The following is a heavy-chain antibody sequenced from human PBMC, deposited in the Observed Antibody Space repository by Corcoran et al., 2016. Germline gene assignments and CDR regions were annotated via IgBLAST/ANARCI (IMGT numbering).Heavy chain of an antibody. D-gene: IGHD3-10*01. Sequence: EVQLVQSGAEVKKPGESLKISCRGSGYRFTTYWIGWVRQMPGKGLEWMGIIYPGDSDTRYSPSFKGQVTISADTSIDTAYLQWRSLKASDSATYYCARSGWGFGDPYYFDYWGQGTLVTVSS. CDR3: ARSGWGFGDPYYFDY. CDR1: GYRFTTYW. J-gene: IGHJ4*02. CDR2: IYPGDSDT. V-gene: IGHV5-51*01.